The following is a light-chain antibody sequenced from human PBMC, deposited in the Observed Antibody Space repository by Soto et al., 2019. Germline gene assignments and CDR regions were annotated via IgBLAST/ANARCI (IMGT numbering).Light chain of an antibody. CDR1: QSVSRY. V-gene: IGKV3-20*01. CDR3: QQYRMSPNT. CDR2: GAS. Sequence: EIVLTQSPATLSLSPGERATLSCRASQSVSRYLAWYQLRPGQAPRLLIYGASTRATGIPDRFSGSGSGTDFSLTIRGLKPEDFAVYYCQQYRMSPNTFGQGTRLEIK. J-gene: IGKJ5*01.